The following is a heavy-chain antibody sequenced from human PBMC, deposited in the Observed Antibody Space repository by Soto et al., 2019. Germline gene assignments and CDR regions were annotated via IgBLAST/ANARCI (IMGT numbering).Heavy chain of an antibody. CDR3: ARAALLWFGELSG. Sequence: VKVSCKASGYTFTSYDINWVRQATGQGLEWMGWMNPNSGNTGYAQKFQGRVTMTRNTSISTAYMELSSLRSEDTAVYYCARAALLWFGELSGWGQGTLVTVSS. J-gene: IGHJ4*02. D-gene: IGHD3-10*01. CDR1: GYTFTSYD. CDR2: MNPNSGNT. V-gene: IGHV1-8*01.